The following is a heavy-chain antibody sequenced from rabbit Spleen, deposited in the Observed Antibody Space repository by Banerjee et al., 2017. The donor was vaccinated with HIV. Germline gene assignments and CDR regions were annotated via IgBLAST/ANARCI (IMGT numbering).Heavy chain of an antibody. CDR1: GVSFSGSSY. V-gene: IGHV1S43*01. D-gene: IGHD4-2*01. Sequence: QSLEESGGGLVKPGGTLTLTCIASGVSFSGSSYMCWVRQAQGKGLEWIGSIDPVFGTTFNASWVNGRFTISSHNGQNTLYLQLNSLTAADTATYFCVRDSWYFKLWGPGTLVTVS. J-gene: IGHJ4*01. CDR3: VRDSWYFKL. CDR2: IDPVFGTT.